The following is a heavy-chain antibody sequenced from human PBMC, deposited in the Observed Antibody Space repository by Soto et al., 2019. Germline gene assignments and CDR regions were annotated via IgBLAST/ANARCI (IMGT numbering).Heavy chain of an antibody. CDR3: ARDRMSGHDPYFDY. Sequence: QVQLQESGPGLVKPSQTLSLTCTVSGDSISSGGYYWSWIRQHPGKGLEWIGYIDSSGSTYYNPSLKSRVTISVDTSKNQFSLKVNSVTAADTAVYYCARDRMSGHDPYFDYWGQGTLVTVSS. D-gene: IGHD5-12*01. J-gene: IGHJ4*02. V-gene: IGHV4-31*03. CDR1: GDSISSGGYY. CDR2: IDSSGST.